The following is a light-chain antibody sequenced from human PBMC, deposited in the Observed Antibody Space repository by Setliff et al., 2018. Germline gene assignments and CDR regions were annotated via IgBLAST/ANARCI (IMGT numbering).Light chain of an antibody. CDR2: EVS. CDR1: SSDVGGYNY. CDR3: SSYAGSNNPDV. V-gene: IGLV2-8*01. Sequence: QSVLTQPPSASGSPGQSVTISCTGTSSDVGGYNYVSWYQQHPGKAPKLMIYEVSKRPSGVPDRFSGSKSGNTASLTVSGLQAEDEADYYRSSYAGSNNPDVFGTGTKVTVL. J-gene: IGLJ1*01.